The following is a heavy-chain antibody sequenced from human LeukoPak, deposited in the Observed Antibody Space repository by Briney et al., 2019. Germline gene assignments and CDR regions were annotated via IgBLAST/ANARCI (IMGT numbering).Heavy chain of an antibody. V-gene: IGHV3-13*01. J-gene: IGHJ3*02. CDR1: GFTFSRYD. Sequence: GGSLRLSCEASGFTFSRYDMHWVRQATGKGLEWVSPIGTTGDTYYPGSVKGRFTISRDNAKNSLYLQMNSLRAEDTAVYYCARGGRGYEDAFDIWGQGTMVTVSS. CDR3: ARGGRGYEDAFDI. CDR2: IGTTGDT. D-gene: IGHD3-22*01.